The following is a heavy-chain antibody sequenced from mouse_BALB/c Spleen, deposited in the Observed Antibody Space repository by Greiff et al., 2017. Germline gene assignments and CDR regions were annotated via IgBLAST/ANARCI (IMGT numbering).Heavy chain of an antibody. CDR1: GFTFSSYT. J-gene: IGHJ3*01. CDR3: ARPRDYGYSFAY. CDR2: ISNGGGST. Sequence: VESGGGLVQPGGSLKLSCAASGFTFSSYTMSWVRQTPEKRLEWVAYISNGGGSTYYPDTVKGRFTISRDNAKNTLYLQMSSLKSEDTAMYYCARPRDYGYSFAYWGQGTLVTVSA. V-gene: IGHV5-12-2*01. D-gene: IGHD2-2*01.